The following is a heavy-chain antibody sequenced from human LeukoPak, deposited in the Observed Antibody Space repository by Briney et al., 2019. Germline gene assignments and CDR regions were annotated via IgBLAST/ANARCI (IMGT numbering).Heavy chain of an antibody. V-gene: IGHV1-2*02. CDR1: GYTFTGYY. D-gene: IGHD3-10*01. J-gene: IGHJ4*02. CDR2: INPNSGGT. CDR3: ARDGSGSNYFDY. Sequence: ASVKVSCKASGYTFTGYYMHWVRQAPGQGLEWMGWINPNSGGTNYAQKFQGRVTMTRDTSTSTAYMEVSRLRSDDAAVYYCARDGSGSNYFDYWGQGTLVTVSS.